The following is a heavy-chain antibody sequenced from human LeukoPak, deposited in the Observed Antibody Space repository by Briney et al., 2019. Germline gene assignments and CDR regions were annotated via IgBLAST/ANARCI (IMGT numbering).Heavy chain of an antibody. V-gene: IGHV1-46*01. CDR1: GYTFTNYY. J-gene: IGHJ4*02. CDR3: VSTPWSGELVFDY. Sequence: ASVKVSCKASGYTFTNYYIHWVRQAPGQGLECMGIINPSGGSTSYAQKFQGRVTITADESTSTAYMELSSLRSEDTAVYYCVSTPWSGELVFDYWGQGTLVTVSS. CDR2: INPSGGST. D-gene: IGHD1-26*01.